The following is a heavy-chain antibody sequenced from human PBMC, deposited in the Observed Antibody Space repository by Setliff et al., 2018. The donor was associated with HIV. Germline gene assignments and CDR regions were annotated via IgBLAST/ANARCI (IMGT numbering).Heavy chain of an antibody. J-gene: IGHJ3*02. V-gene: IGHV1-8*02. CDR3: ARRKSGSYFDAFDI. CDR1: GYTFTSND. CDR2: MNPDSGNT. D-gene: IGHD1-26*01. Sequence: ASVKVSCKASGYTFTSNDVYWARQATGQGLEWMGWMNPDSGNTGYAQKFQGRVTLTRNTSLTTAYMELSSLRSDDTAVYYCARRKSGSYFDAFDIWGQGTMVTVSS.